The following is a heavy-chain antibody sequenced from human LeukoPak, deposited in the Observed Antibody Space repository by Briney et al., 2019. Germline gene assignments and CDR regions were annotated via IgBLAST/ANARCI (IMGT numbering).Heavy chain of an antibody. D-gene: IGHD2-2*01. J-gene: IGHJ2*01. CDR3: ARGPPYCRSTSCYAGYWYFDL. Sequence: SETLSLTCTVSGGSISSYYWSWIRQPPGKGLEWIGYIYYSGSTNYNPSLKSRVTISVDTSKNQFSLKLSSVPAAATAVYYCARGPPYCRSTSCYAGYWYFDLWGRGTLVAVSS. CDR1: GGSISSYY. CDR2: IYYSGST. V-gene: IGHV4-59*01.